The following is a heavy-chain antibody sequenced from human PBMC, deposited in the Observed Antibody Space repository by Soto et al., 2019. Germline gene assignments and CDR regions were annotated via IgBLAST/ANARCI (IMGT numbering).Heavy chain of an antibody. V-gene: IGHV4-30-2*01. J-gene: IGHJ5*02. CDR2: IYHSGST. CDR3: ARASYCSGGSCYPSEEDWFDP. Sequence: QLQLQESGSGLVKPSQTLSLTCAVSGGSISSGGYSWSWIRQPPGKGLEWIGYIYHSGSTYYNPSLKSRVTISVDRSKNQFSLKLSSVTAADTAVYYCARASYCSGGSCYPSEEDWFDPWGQGTLVTVSS. CDR1: GGSISSGGYS. D-gene: IGHD2-15*01.